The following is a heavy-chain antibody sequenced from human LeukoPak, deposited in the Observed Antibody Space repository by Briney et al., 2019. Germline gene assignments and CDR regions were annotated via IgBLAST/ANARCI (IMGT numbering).Heavy chain of an antibody. D-gene: IGHD3-10*01. CDR2: IYHSGST. CDR3: ARDSGGGAFDI. J-gene: IGHJ3*02. V-gene: IGHV4-38-2*02. CDR1: GYSISSGYY. Sequence: PSETLSLTCTVSGYSISSGYYWGWIRQPPGKGLEWIGSIYHSGSTYYNPSLKSRVTISVDTSKNQFSLKLSSVTAADTALNYGARDSGGGAFDIWGQGTMVTVSS.